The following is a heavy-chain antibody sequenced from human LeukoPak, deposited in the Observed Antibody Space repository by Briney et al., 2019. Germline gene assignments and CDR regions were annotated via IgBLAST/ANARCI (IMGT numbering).Heavy chain of an antibody. Sequence: PGGSLRLSCAASGFTFSSYSMNCVRQAPGEGLEWVLSNSSSSGYIYYADSVKGRFTISRDNAKNSLYLQMNSLRAEDTAVYYCAAYSGLDYWGQGTLVTVSS. D-gene: IGHD2-15*01. CDR1: GFTFSSYS. J-gene: IGHJ4*02. CDR3: AAYSGLDY. V-gene: IGHV3-21*01. CDR2: NSSSSGYI.